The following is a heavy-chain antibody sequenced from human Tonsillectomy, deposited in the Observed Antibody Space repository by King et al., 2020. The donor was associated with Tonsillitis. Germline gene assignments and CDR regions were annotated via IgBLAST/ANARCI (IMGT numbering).Heavy chain of an antibody. Sequence: QLVQSGAEVKKPGASVKVSCKASGYTFTSYNMHWVRQAPGQGLEWMGVINPSGGSTSYAEKFQGRVTMTRDTSTSTVYMELSSLRSEDTAVYYCARVGGITVQDDFDYWGQGTLVTVPS. J-gene: IGHJ4*02. D-gene: IGHD1-20*01. CDR2: INPSGGST. CDR3: ARVGGITVQDDFDY. CDR1: GYTFTSYN. V-gene: IGHV1-46*01.